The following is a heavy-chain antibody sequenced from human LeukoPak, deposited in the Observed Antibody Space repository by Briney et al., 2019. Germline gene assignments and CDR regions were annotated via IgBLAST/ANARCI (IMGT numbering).Heavy chain of an antibody. J-gene: IGHJ4*02. CDR3: AKSKYNWNDRAYFER. V-gene: IGHV3-30*18. D-gene: IGHD1-20*01. Sequence: GTSLRLSCAASDFTFSSCGMYWVRQAPGKGLEWVAAISNDGSGTHYGDSVKGRFTISRDNSKNAQYLQMNSLRADDTAMYHCAKSKYNWNDRAYFERWGQGTLVTVSS. CDR2: ISNDGSGT. CDR1: DFTFSSCG.